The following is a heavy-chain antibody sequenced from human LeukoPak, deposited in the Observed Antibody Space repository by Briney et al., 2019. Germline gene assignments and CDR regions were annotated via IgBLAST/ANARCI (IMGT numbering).Heavy chain of an antibody. CDR2: ITTDETT. V-gene: IGHV3-74*01. J-gene: IGHJ4*02. CDR3: AKDWFATTDY. D-gene: IGHD1/OR15-1a*01. CDR1: GFPFSVAW. Sequence: PGGSLRLSCAASGFPFSVAWMHWFRQAPGKGLMWVSRITTDETTTYADSVRGRFSISRDNAKNTVYLQMNSLRVEDTAVYYCAKDWFATTDYWGQGTQVSVSS.